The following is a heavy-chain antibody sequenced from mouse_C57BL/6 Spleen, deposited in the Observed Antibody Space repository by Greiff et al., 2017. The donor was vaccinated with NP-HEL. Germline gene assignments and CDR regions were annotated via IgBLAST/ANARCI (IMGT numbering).Heavy chain of an antibody. CDR3: TRSGIYDGYYVHYFDY. CDR2: IDPETGGT. Sequence: VQLQQSGAELVRPGASVTLSCKASGYTFTDYEMHWVKQTPVHGLEWIGAIDPETGGTAYNQKFKGKAILTADKSSSTAYMELRSLTSEDSAVYYCTRSGIYDGYYVHYFDYWGQGTTLTVSS. V-gene: IGHV1-15*01. D-gene: IGHD2-3*01. CDR1: GYTFTDYE. J-gene: IGHJ2*01.